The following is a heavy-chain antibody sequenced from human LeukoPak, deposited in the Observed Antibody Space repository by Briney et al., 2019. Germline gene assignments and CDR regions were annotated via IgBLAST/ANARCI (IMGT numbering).Heavy chain of an antibody. V-gene: IGHV3-30-3*02. Sequence: GGSLRLSCAASGFTFSSYAMHWVRQAPGKGLEWVAVISYDGSNKYYADSVKGRFTISRDNSKNTLYLQMNSLRAEDTAVYYCAKNYYDSSGYQYWGQGTLVTVSS. J-gene: IGHJ4*02. CDR1: GFTFSSYA. D-gene: IGHD3-22*01. CDR2: ISYDGSNK. CDR3: AKNYYDSSGYQY.